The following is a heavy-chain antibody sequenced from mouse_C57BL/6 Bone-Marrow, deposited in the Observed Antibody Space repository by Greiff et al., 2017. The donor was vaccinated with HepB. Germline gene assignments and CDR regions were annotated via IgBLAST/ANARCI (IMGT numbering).Heavy chain of an antibody. D-gene: IGHD1-1*01. CDR3: ARTYYGSSFYFDD. Sequence: VQLQESDAELVKPGASVKISCKVSGYTFTDHTIHWMKQRPEQGLEWIGYIYPRDGSTKYNEKFKGKATLTADKSSSTAYMQLNSLTSEDSAVYFCARTYYGSSFYFDDWGQGTTLTVSS. CDR1: GYTFTDHT. J-gene: IGHJ2*01. V-gene: IGHV1-78*01. CDR2: IYPRDGST.